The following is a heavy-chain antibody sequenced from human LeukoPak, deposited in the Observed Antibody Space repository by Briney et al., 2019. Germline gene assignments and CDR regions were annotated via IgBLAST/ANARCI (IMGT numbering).Heavy chain of an antibody. CDR3: ARAPPGIATLAGYMDV. D-gene: IGHD6-6*01. V-gene: IGHV3-21*06. CDR1: GFTFSSYW. Sequence: PGGSLRLSCAASGFTFSSYWMSWIRQAPGKGLEWVSSISSGSSYIYYADSMKGRFTISRDNARNSLFLQMNSLRADDTAVYYCARAPPGIATLAGYMDVWGKGTTVTVSS. CDR2: ISSGSSYI. J-gene: IGHJ6*03.